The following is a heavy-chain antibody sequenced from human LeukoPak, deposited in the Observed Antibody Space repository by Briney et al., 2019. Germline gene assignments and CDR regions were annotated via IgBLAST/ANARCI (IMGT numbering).Heavy chain of an antibody. V-gene: IGHV3-30*03. CDR1: GFTFSSYG. Sequence: GGSLRLSWAASGFTFSSYGMHWVRQAPGKGLEWVAVISYDGSNKYYADSVKGRFTISRDNSKNTLYLQMNSLRAEDTAVYYCARNRMTAVGVDAFDIWGQGTMVTVSS. J-gene: IGHJ3*02. CDR2: ISYDGSNK. CDR3: ARNRMTAVGVDAFDI. D-gene: IGHD2-21*02.